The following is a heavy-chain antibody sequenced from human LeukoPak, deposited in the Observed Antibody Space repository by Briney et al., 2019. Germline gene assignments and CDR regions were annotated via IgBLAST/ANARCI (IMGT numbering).Heavy chain of an antibody. Sequence: SETLSLTCTVSGGSISSGGYYWSWIRQHPGKGLEWIGYIYYSGSTYYNPSLKSRVTISVDTSKNQFSLKLSSVTAADTAIYYCARHEVAGSGDWFDPWGQGTLVTVSS. CDR1: GGSISSGGYY. V-gene: IGHV4-31*03. CDR2: IYYSGST. D-gene: IGHD6-19*01. CDR3: ARHEVAGSGDWFDP. J-gene: IGHJ5*02.